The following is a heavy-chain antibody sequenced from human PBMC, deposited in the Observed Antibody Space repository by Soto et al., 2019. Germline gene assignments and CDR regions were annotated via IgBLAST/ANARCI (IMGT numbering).Heavy chain of an antibody. Sequence: PSETLSLTCTVSGGSISSYYWSWIRQPPGKGLEKIGYIYYSGSTNYNPSLKSRVTISVDTSKNQFSLKLSSVTAADKAVYYCARGMVELLEYWGLGTLVTVSS. CDR3: ARGMVELLEY. J-gene: IGHJ4*02. CDR1: GGSISSYY. CDR2: IYYSGST. D-gene: IGHD1-26*01. V-gene: IGHV4-59*01.